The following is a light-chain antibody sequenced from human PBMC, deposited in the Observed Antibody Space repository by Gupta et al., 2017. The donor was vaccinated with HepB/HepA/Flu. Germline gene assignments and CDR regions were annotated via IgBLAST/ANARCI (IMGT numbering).Light chain of an antibody. V-gene: IGKV3-11*01. J-gene: IGKJ1*01. CDR2: DAS. CDR1: QTVGRY. CDR3: QQRNNLWT. Sequence: EVVLTQSPATLSLSPGERATLSCRASQTVGRYLAWYQQKPGQVPRLLIYDASNRATGIPARFSGSGYETDFTLTSNRREDEDFAVYYGQQRNNLWTFGQGTKVEIK.